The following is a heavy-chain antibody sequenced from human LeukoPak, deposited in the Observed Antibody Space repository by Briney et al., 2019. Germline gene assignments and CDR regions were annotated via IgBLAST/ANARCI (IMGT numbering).Heavy chain of an antibody. Sequence: SETLSLTCTVSAGSISSSSYYWGWIRQPPGKGLEWIGSIYYSGSTYYNPSLKSRVTISVDTSKNQFSLKLSSVTAADTAVYYCARHVDWSGYYTLSGWFDPWGQGTLVTVSS. CDR3: ARHVDWSGYYTLSGWFDP. V-gene: IGHV4-39*01. CDR2: IYYSGST. CDR1: AGSISSSSYY. J-gene: IGHJ5*02. D-gene: IGHD3-3*01.